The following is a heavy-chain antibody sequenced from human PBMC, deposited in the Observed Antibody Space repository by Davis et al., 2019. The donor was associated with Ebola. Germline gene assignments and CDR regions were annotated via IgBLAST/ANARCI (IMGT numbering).Heavy chain of an antibody. CDR1: GFTFSNYA. Sequence: GDSLKISCAASGFTFSNYAMNWVRQAPGKGLEWLSFISGGSVTIYYADSVKGRFTISRDKSKNTLNLQMNSLRVEDTAVYYCLVIPAARTSDFWGQGTLVTVSS. D-gene: IGHD2-2*01. J-gene: IGHJ4*02. CDR2: ISGGSVTI. V-gene: IGHV3-48*01. CDR3: LVIPAARTSDF.